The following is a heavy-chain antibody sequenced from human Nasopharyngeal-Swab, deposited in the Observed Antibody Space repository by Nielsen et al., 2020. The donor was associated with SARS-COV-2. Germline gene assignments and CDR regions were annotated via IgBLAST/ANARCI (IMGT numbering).Heavy chain of an antibody. CDR2: ITRSGNT. V-gene: IGHV4-34*01. D-gene: IGHD3-16*01. CDR1: GAFFSGYC. J-gene: IGHJ6*03. CDR3: ARVNHGGGMVPASYPVFMDV. Sequence: SETLSLTCGLHGAFFSGYCWGWIRQPPGKGLEWIGDITRSGNTNYNPALRSRVTISVATSKGEFSLKLTSVTAADTAIYFCARVNHGGGMVPASYPVFMDVWGKGTSVAVSS.